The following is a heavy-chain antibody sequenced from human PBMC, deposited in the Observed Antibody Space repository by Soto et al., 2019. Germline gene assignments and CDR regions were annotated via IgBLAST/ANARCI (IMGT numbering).Heavy chain of an antibody. CDR1: GDSITSSNW. Sequence: QVQLQESGPGLVKPSGTLSLTCAVSGDSITSSNWWSWVRQAPGKGLEWIGEIYHSGATTYNPSLKSRATRSVDPSNNPFSLKMTSVTAADTAVYFCARDLGTGTDYWGRGTLVTVAS. V-gene: IGHV4-4*02. J-gene: IGHJ4*02. CDR2: IYHSGAT. CDR3: ARDLGTGTDY.